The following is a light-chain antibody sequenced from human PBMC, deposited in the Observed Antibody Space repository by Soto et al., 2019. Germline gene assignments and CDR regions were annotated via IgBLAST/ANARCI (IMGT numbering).Light chain of an antibody. J-gene: IGKJ4*01. CDR1: QIVLYSSNNKNY. V-gene: IGKV1-33*01. Sequence: DIVMTQSPDSLAVSLGERATINCKSSQIVLYSSNNKNYLNWYQQKPGKAPKLLIYDASNLETGVPSRFSGSGSGTDFTFTISSLQPEDIATYYCQQYDNLPLTFGGGTKVDI. CDR3: QQYDNLPLT. CDR2: DAS.